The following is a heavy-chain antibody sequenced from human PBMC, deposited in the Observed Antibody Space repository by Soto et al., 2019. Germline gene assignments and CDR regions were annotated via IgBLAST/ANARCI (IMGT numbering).Heavy chain of an antibody. J-gene: IGHJ4*02. CDR2: IIPIFGTA. Sequence: GAPVKVTCKACGGIFSSYAISWVRHAPGQGLERMGGIIPIFGTANYAQKFQGRVTITADKSTSTAYMELSSLRSEDTAVYYCAREALSGYHFDYWGQGTLVTVSS. CDR1: GGIFSSYA. D-gene: IGHD3-9*01. CDR3: AREALSGYHFDY. V-gene: IGHV1-69*06.